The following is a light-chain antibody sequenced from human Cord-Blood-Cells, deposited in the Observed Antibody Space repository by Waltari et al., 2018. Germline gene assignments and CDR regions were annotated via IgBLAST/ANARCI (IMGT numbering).Light chain of an antibody. J-gene: IGLJ3*02. CDR1: GSDVGGVTY. V-gene: IGLV2-14*01. Sequence: QSALTQPASVSGSPGQSITISCTGTGSDVGGVTYVSWYQQHPGKAPKLMIYDVSNQPSGVSNRFSGSKSGNTASLTISGLQAEDEADYYCSSYTSSSTWVFGGGTKLTVL. CDR2: DVS. CDR3: SSYTSSSTWV.